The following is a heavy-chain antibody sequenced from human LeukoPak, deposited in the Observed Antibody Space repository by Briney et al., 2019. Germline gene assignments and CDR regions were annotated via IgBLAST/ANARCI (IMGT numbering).Heavy chain of an antibody. V-gene: IGHV3-7*01. CDR1: GFTFSSYW. CDR3: ARDVDFWSGYYPIGAFDV. Sequence: GGSLRLSCAASGFTFSSYWMSWVRQAPGKGLECVANIKQDGSEKYYVDSVKGRFTISRDNAKNSLYLQMNSLRAEDTAVYYCARDVDFWSGYYPIGAFDVWGQGTMVTVSS. D-gene: IGHD3-3*01. J-gene: IGHJ3*01. CDR2: IKQDGSEK.